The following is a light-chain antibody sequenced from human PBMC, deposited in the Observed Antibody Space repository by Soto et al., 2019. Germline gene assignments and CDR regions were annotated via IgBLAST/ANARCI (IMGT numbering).Light chain of an antibody. V-gene: IGKV3-11*01. CDR1: QTISTY. CDR2: DAS. CDR3: QQRSNWWT. J-gene: IGKJ1*01. Sequence: EIVLTQSPATLSLSPGERATLSCRASQTISTYLAWFQQKPGQAPRLLIYDASNRATGIPARFSGSGSGTDFTLTISSLEPEDSAVYFCQQRSNWWTFGPGTKVEIK.